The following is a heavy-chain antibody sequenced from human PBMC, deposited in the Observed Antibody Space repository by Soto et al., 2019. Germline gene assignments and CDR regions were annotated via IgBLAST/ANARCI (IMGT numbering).Heavy chain of an antibody. CDR2: ISTYNGDT. D-gene: IGHD2-15*01. Sequence: QVQLVQSGGEVKKPGASVKVSCKASGYTFTSYGFGWVRQAPGQGLEWMGWISTYNGDTKYAQNFQGRVTMTTDTPTSTAYMELRSLRSGDTAVYYCAISRYCSGDICYSSGAGNFEYWGQGTLVTVSS. CDR1: GYTFTSYG. V-gene: IGHV1-18*01. J-gene: IGHJ4*02. CDR3: AISRYCSGDICYSSGAGNFEY.